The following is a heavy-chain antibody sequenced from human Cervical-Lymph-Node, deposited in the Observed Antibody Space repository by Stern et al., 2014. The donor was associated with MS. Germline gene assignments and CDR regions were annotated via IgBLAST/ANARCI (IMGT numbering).Heavy chain of an antibody. CDR2: LNPNSDDT. CDR1: GYTFTAFF. J-gene: IGHJ4*02. Sequence: VQLLESGTKMQKPGASVKVSCKASGYTFTAFFIHWVRQVPGQGLEWMGRLNPNSDDTTYAQNFQDRVTLTRETSIGTAYLELSRLTSADTAVYYCAREATRIVVGIDYWGQGTQVTVSS. V-gene: IGHV1-2*06. D-gene: IGHD3-22*01. CDR3: AREATRIVVGIDY.